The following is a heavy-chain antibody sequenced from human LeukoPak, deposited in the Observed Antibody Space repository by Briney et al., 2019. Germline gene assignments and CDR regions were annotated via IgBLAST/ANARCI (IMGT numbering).Heavy chain of an antibody. D-gene: IGHD3-22*01. CDR3: AEKYYYDSSGYYLRN. J-gene: IGHJ4*02. CDR2: ISGSGGST. V-gene: IGHV3-23*01. Sequence: GGSLRLSCAASGFTFSSYAMSWVRQAPGKGLEWVSAISGSGGSTYYADSVKGRFTISRDNSKNTLYLQMNSLRAEDTAVYYCAEKYYYDSSGYYLRNWGQGTLVTASS. CDR1: GFTFSSYA.